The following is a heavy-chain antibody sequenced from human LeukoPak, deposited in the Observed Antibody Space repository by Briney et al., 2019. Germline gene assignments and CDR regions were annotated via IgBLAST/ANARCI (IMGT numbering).Heavy chain of an antibody. D-gene: IGHD2-21*01. J-gene: IGHJ6*04. V-gene: IGHV4-59*08. CDR2: IYYCGSP. CDR3: ARIKFVVEGYGMDV. Sequence: KTSETLSLTCTVSGGSISTSYWSWIRHPPGKGLGWDGYIYYCGSPNFNPPPKRPVTISVDTSKTPFSLKLSSVTAAGTAVYYCARIKFVVEGYGMDVWGEGTTVTVSS. CDR1: GGSISTSY.